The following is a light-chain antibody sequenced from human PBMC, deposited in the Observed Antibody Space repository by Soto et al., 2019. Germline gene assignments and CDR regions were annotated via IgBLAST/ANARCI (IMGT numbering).Light chain of an antibody. CDR2: DAS. Sequence: EIVLTQSPATLSLSPGERATLSCRASQSVSSYLAWYQQKPGQAPRLLIYDASHRATGIPARFSGSGSGTDFTLTISSLEPEDCAVYYCQQRSNWLYTFGQGTKLEIK. CDR1: QSVSSY. J-gene: IGKJ2*01. CDR3: QQRSNWLYT. V-gene: IGKV3-11*01.